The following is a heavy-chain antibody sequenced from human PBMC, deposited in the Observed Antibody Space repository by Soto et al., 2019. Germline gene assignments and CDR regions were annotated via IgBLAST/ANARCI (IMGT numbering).Heavy chain of an antibody. Sequence: SETLSLTCAVSGGSISSGGYSWSWIRQPPGKGLEWIGYIYDIQTTNYNPSLKSRVTISVDTSKNQFSLKLSSVTVADTAVYYCEGQPYNSRFDPWGQGTLVT. J-gene: IGHJ5*02. V-gene: IGHV4-61*08. CDR3: EGQPYNSRFDP. CDR2: IYDIQTT. D-gene: IGHD1-20*01. CDR1: GGSISSGGYS.